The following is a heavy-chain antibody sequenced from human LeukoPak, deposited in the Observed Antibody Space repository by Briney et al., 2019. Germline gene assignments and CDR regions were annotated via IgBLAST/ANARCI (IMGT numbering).Heavy chain of an antibody. CDR2: IKQDGSEK. D-gene: IGHD1-26*01. CDR1: GFTYSSHW. J-gene: IGHJ4*02. V-gene: IGHV3-7*01. Sequence: QTGGSLRLSCAASGFTYSSHWMSWLRHAPGEALEGVANIKQDGSEKYYVDSVKGRFTISRDNAKNSLYLQMNSLRAEDTAVYYCARDGLEWELPVYYFDYWGQGTLVTVSS. CDR3: ARDGLEWELPVYYFDY.